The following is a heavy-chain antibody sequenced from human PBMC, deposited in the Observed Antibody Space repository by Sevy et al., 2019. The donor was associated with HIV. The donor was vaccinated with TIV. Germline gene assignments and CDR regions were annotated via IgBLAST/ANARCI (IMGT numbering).Heavy chain of an antibody. V-gene: IGHV3-21*01. CDR2: IRSSSSYI. Sequence: EGSLRLSCAASGFTFSSYSMNWVRQAPGKELEWVSSIRSSSSYIYYADSVKGRFTISRDNAKNSLYLQMNSLRAEDTAVDYYARETNDPVVVPDADQAISWFDPWGQGTLVTVSS. D-gene: IGHD2-2*01. CDR1: GFTFSSYS. CDR3: ARETNDPVVVPDADQAISWFDP. J-gene: IGHJ5*02.